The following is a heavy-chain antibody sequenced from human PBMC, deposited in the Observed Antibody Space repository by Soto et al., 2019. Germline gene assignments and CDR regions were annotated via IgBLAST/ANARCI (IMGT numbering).Heavy chain of an antibody. J-gene: IGHJ4*02. V-gene: IGHV3-48*01. D-gene: IGHD3-10*01. CDR3: ARDGRILWFGELLSPAFDY. CDR1: GFTFSSYS. CDR2: ISSSSSTI. Sequence: GGSLRLSCAASGFTFSSYSMNWVRQAPGKGLEWVSYISSSSSTIYYADSVKGRFTISRDNAKNSLYLQMNSLRAEDTAVYYCARDGRILWFGELLSPAFDYWGQGTLVTVSS.